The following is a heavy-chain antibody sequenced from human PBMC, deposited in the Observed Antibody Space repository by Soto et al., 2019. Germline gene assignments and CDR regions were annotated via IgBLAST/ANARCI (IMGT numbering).Heavy chain of an antibody. D-gene: IGHD3-22*01. V-gene: IGHV5-51*01. Sequence: EVQLVQSGAEVKKPGESLKISCKGSGYSFTSYWIGWVRQMPGKGLEWMGIIYPGDSDTRYSPSFQGQVNISADKSISTAYLQWSSLKASDTAMYYCARLRQWYYDSSGHDAFDSWGQGTMVTVSS. CDR3: ARLRQWYYDSSGHDAFDS. CDR2: IYPGDSDT. J-gene: IGHJ3*02. CDR1: GYSFTSYW.